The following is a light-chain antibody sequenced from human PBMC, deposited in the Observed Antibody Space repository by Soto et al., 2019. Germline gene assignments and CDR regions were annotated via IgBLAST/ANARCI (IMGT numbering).Light chain of an antibody. Sequence: DIQMTQSPSTLSASVGDRVTITCRANQSISSWLAWYQQKPGKAPKLLIYKASSLKSGVPSRFSGSGSGTEFTLTISSLQPDDFATYYCQQYNSYPTFGGGTKVEIK. V-gene: IGKV1-5*03. CDR2: KAS. CDR3: QQYNSYPT. CDR1: QSISSW. J-gene: IGKJ4*01.